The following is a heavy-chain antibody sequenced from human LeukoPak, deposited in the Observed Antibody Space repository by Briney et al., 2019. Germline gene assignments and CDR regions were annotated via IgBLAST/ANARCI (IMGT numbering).Heavy chain of an antibody. CDR1: GGTFSSYA. V-gene: IGHV1-69*05. CDR2: IIPIFGTA. J-gene: IGHJ3*02. Sequence: SVRVSCKASGGTFSSYAISWVRQAPGQGLEWMGAIIPIFGTANYAQKFQGRVTITTDESTSTAYMELSSLRSEDTAVYYCATPRNDAFDIWGHGTMVTVSS. CDR3: ATPRNDAFDI.